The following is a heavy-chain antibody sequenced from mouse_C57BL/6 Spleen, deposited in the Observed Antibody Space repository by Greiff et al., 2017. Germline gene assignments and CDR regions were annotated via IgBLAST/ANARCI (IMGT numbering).Heavy chain of an antibody. D-gene: IGHD1-1*01. CDR1: GFSLTSYG. CDR3: ARTPITTVSPSYWYFDV. Sequence: VKLMESGPGLVQPSQSLSITCTVSGFSLTSYGVHWVRQSPGKGLEWLGVIWSGGSTDYNAAFISRLSISKDNSKSQVFFKMNSLQADDTAIYYCARTPITTVSPSYWYFDVWGTGTTVTVSS. V-gene: IGHV2-2*01. CDR2: IWSGGST. J-gene: IGHJ1*03.